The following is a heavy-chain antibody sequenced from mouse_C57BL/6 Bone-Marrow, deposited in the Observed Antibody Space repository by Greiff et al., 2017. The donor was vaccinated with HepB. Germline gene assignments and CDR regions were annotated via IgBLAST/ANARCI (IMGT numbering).Heavy chain of an antibody. J-gene: IGHJ4*01. CDR2: IYPGDGDT. CDR1: GYAFSSSW. Sequence: QVQLKQSGPELVKPGASVKISCKASGYAFSSSWMNWVKQRPGKGLEWIGRIYPGDGDTNYNGKFKGKATLTADKSSSTAYMQLSSLTSEDSAVYFCARWGPAAAMDYWGQGTSVTVSS. V-gene: IGHV1-82*01. CDR3: ARWGPAAAMDY.